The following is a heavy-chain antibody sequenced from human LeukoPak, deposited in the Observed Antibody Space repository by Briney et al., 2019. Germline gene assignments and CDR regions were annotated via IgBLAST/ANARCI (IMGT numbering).Heavy chain of an antibody. D-gene: IGHD4-17*01. CDR1: GFTFSSYS. CDR2: INWNGGST. Sequence: GGSLRLSCAASGFTFSSYSMNWVRQAPGKGLEWVSGINWNGGSTGYADSVKGRFTISRDNAKNSLYLQMNSLRAEDTALYHCARATYGDYIRGWFDPWGQGTLVTVSS. J-gene: IGHJ5*02. V-gene: IGHV3-20*01. CDR3: ARATYGDYIRGWFDP.